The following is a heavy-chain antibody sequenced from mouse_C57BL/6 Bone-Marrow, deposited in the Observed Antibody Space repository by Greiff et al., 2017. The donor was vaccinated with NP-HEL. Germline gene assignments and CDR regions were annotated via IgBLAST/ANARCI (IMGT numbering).Heavy chain of an antibody. D-gene: IGHD1-1*02. Sequence: VQLQQSGAELVRPGASVKLSCTASGFNIKDDYMHWVKQRPEQGLEWIGWIDPENGDTEYASKFQGKATITADTSSNTAYLQLSSLTSEDTAVYYCTTSPYGHYFDYWGRGTTLTVSS. CDR3: TTSPYGHYFDY. CDR1: GFNIKDDY. J-gene: IGHJ2*01. V-gene: IGHV14-4*01. CDR2: IDPENGDT.